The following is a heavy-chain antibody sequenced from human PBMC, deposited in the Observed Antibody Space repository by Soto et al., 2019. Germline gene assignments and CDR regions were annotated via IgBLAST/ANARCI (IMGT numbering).Heavy chain of an antibody. CDR2: IYYSGST. V-gene: IGHV4-31*03. Sequence: QVQLQESGPGLVKPSQTLSLTCTVSGGSISSGGYYWSWIRQHQGKGLEWIGYIYYSGSTSYNPSLKSRVTITVDTSKNQFSLKLSSVTAADTAVYYWAAAAAGTFLRRRRNWFDPWGQGTLVTVSS. CDR1: GGSISSGGYY. CDR3: AAAAAGTFLRRRRNWFDP. D-gene: IGHD6-13*01. J-gene: IGHJ5*02.